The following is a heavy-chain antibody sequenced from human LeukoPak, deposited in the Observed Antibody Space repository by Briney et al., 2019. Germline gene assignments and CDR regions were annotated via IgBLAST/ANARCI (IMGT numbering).Heavy chain of an antibody. Sequence: SVKVSCKASGGTFSSYAISWVRQAPGQGLEWMGGIIPIFGTANYAQKFQGRVTITTDESTSTAYMELSSLRSEDTAVYYCARGPPGIAAAGNGMDVWGQGTTVTVSS. CDR3: ARGPPGIAAAGNGMDV. V-gene: IGHV1-69*05. CDR2: IIPIFGTA. J-gene: IGHJ6*02. D-gene: IGHD6-13*01. CDR1: GGTFSSYA.